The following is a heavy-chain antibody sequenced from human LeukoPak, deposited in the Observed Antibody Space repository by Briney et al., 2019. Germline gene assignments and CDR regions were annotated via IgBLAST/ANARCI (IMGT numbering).Heavy chain of an antibody. CDR2: INPNSGGT. J-gene: IGHJ4*02. CDR1: GYTFNDHH. V-gene: IGHV1-2*02. D-gene: IGHD3-10*01. CDR3: ARGIYNDY. Sequence: ASVKVSFKASGYTFNDHHIHWVRRAPGQGLEWMGWINPNSGGTNYAQNFQGRVTMTRDTSISTAYMELLRLRSDDTAVYYCARGIYNDYWGQGTLVTVSS.